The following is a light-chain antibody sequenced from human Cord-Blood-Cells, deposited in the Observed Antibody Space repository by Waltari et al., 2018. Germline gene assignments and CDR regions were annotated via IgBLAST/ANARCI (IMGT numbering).Light chain of an antibody. J-gene: IGLJ2*01. Sequence: SYELTQPPSVSVSPGQTASITRSGDKLGDKYACWYQQKQGQSPVMVIYQDSKRPSGIPERFSGSNSGNTATLTISGTQAMEEADYYCQAWDSSTVVFGGGTKLTVL. CDR3: QAWDSSTVV. V-gene: IGLV3-1*01. CDR2: QDS. CDR1: KLGDKY.